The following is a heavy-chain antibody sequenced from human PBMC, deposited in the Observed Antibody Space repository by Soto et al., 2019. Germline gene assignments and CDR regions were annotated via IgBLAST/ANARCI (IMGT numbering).Heavy chain of an antibody. V-gene: IGHV5-51*01. D-gene: IGHD6-19*01. CDR1: GYSFTSYW. J-gene: IGHJ6*02. CDR3: ARTIVATTRYSSGWYHYYYGMDV. Sequence: GESLKISCKGSGYSFTSYWIGWVRQMPGKGLEWMGIIYPGDSDTRYSPSFQGQVTISADKSISTAYLQWSSLKASDTAMYYCARTIVATTRYSSGWYHYYYGMDVWGQGTTVTVSS. CDR2: IYPGDSDT.